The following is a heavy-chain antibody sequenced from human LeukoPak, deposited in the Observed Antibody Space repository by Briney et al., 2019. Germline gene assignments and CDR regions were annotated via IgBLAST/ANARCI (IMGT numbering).Heavy chain of an antibody. V-gene: IGHV1-2*02. Sequence: ASVKVSCKASGYTFTGYYMHWVRQAPGPGLEWMGWINPNSGGTNYAQKFQGRVTMTRDTSISTAYMELSRLRSDDTAVYYCARGWFGELSQFDYWGQGTLVTVSS. D-gene: IGHD3-10*01. CDR2: INPNSGGT. CDR3: ARGWFGELSQFDY. J-gene: IGHJ4*02. CDR1: GYTFTGYY.